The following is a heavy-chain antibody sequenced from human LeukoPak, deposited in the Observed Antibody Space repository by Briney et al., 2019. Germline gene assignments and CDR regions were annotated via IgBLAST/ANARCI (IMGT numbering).Heavy chain of an antibody. Sequence: GRSLRLSCAASGFTFSSYVMNWVRQAPGKGLEWVSYISGSSSAKYYAESVKGRFTISRDNAKNSLFLQMNSLRAEDTAVYYCTRGISRGYSFDYWGQGTLVTVSS. CDR2: ISGSSSAK. CDR3: TRGISRGYSFDY. J-gene: IGHJ4*02. CDR1: GFTFSSYV. D-gene: IGHD3-22*01. V-gene: IGHV3-48*04.